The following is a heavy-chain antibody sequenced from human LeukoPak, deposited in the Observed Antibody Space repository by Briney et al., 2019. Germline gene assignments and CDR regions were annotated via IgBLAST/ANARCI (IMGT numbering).Heavy chain of an antibody. Sequence: ASVKVSCKASGYTFTSYDINWVRQAPGQGLEWMGWMNPNSGNTVYAQKFQGRVTMTRNTSISTAYMELSSLRSEDTAVYHCASSAGDTAMVRCSGGDVWGKGTTVTVSS. V-gene: IGHV1-8*01. CDR2: MNPNSGNT. D-gene: IGHD5-18*01. CDR3: ASSAGDTAMVRCSGGDV. J-gene: IGHJ6*04. CDR1: GYTFTSYD.